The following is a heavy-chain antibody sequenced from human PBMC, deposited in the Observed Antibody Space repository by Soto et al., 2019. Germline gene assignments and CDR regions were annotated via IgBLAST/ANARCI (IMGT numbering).Heavy chain of an antibody. CDR1: GFSFRNYA. J-gene: IGHJ4*02. CDR2: ISRDGSHK. CDR3: ARSRNSAVADSFDF. V-gene: IGHV3-30*04. Sequence: LRLSCAASGFSFRNYAIHWVRQAPGKGLEWVAVISRDGSHKYYLDSVKGRFTISRDNSKDTVNLLMNSLRDDDSAMYYCARSRNSAVADSFDFWGQGTLVTVSS. D-gene: IGHD1-26*01.